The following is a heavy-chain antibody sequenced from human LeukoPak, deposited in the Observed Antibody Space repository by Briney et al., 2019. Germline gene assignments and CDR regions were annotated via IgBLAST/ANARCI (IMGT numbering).Heavy chain of an antibody. D-gene: IGHD5-24*01. CDR3: AREMATITDFDY. Sequence: GGSLRLSCAASGFTFNVYSMNWVRQAPGKGLEWVSSISSNSKYIYYADSVKGRFTISRDNAKNSLYLQMNSLRAEDTAVYYCAREMATITDFDYWGQGTLVTVSS. J-gene: IGHJ4*02. CDR1: GFTFNVYS. V-gene: IGHV3-21*01. CDR2: ISSNSKYI.